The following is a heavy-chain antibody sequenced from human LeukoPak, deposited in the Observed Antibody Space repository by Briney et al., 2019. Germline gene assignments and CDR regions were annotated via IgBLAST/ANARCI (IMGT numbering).Heavy chain of an antibody. Sequence: ASVKVSCKASGYTFTSYAMHWVRQAPGQRLEWMGWINAGNGNTKYSQEFQGRVTITRDTSASTAYMELSSLRSEDMAVYYCARDGGYSQGHDYWGQGTLVTVSS. V-gene: IGHV1-3*03. CDR3: ARDGGYSQGHDY. J-gene: IGHJ4*02. D-gene: IGHD5-18*01. CDR2: INAGNGNT. CDR1: GYTFTSYA.